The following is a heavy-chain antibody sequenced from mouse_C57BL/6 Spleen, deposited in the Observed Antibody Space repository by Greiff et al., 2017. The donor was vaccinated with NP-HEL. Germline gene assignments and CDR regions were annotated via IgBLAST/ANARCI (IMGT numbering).Heavy chain of an antibody. CDR1: GFTFSSYA. CDR2: ISDGGSYT. CDR3: ASQEFAY. V-gene: IGHV5-4*03. J-gene: IGHJ3*01. Sequence: EVKLVESGGGLVKPGGSLKLSCAASGFTFSSYAMSWVRQTPEKRLEWVATISDGGSYTYYPDNVKGRFTISRDNAKNNLYLQMSHLKSEDTAMYYCASQEFAYWGQGTLVTVSA.